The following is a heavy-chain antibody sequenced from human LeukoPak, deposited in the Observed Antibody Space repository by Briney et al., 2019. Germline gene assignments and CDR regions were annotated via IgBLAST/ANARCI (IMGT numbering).Heavy chain of an antibody. J-gene: IGHJ6*03. CDR1: GGSISGSSYY. D-gene: IGHD3-22*01. V-gene: IGHV4-39*01. Sequence: PSETLSLTCTVSGGSISGSSYYWGWIRQPPGKGLEWIGNIYYSGSTYYNPSLKSRVTISVDTSKNQFSLKLSSVTAADTAVYYCVSSGYTSYYYYMDVWGKGTTVTISS. CDR2: IYYSGST. CDR3: VSSGYTSYYYYMDV.